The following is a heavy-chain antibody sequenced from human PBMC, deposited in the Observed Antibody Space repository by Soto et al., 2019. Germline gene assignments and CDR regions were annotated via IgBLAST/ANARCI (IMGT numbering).Heavy chain of an antibody. Sequence: ASVKVSCKASGGTFSSYAISWVRQAPGQGLEWMGGIIPIFGTANYAQKFQGRVTITADESTSTAYMELSSLRSEDTAVYYGARGLSRITMVRGATNYYYYGMDVWGQGTTVTVSS. CDR2: IIPIFGTA. CDR3: ARGLSRITMVRGATNYYYYGMDV. CDR1: GGTFSSYA. D-gene: IGHD3-10*01. J-gene: IGHJ6*02. V-gene: IGHV1-69*13.